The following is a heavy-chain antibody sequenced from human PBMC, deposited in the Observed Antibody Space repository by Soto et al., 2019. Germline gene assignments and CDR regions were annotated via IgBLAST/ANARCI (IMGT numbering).Heavy chain of an antibody. CDR2: IIPIFGTA. Sequence: QVQLVQSGAEVKKPGSSVKVSCKASGGTFSSYAISWVRQAPGQGLEWMGGIIPIFGTANYAQKFQGRVTITADESTSTAYMEMSSLRSEDTAVYSCARDSYGDYDSTNWFDPWGQGTLVTVSS. D-gene: IGHD4-17*01. J-gene: IGHJ5*02. CDR3: ARDSYGDYDSTNWFDP. CDR1: GGTFSSYA. V-gene: IGHV1-69*12.